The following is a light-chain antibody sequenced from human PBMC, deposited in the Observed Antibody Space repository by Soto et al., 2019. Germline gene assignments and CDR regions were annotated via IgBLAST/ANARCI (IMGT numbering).Light chain of an antibody. V-gene: IGLV1-47*02. J-gene: IGLJ3*02. CDR2: AND. CDR1: SSNIGSNY. CDR3: AAWDDSLGGSWV. Sequence: QSVLTQPPSASGTPGQRVIISCSGRSSNIGSNYVYWFQHLPGTAPKLLIYANDQRPSGVPDRFSGSKSGTSASLAISGLRSEDEAYYYCAAWDDSLGGSWVFGGGTKVTVL.